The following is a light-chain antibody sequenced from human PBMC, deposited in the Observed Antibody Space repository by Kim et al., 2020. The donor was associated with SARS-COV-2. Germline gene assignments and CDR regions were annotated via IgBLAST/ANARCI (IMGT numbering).Light chain of an antibody. CDR1: QGISSW. Sequence: DIQMTQSPSSVSASVGDRVTITCRASQGISSWLAWYQQKPGKAPKLLIYAASSLQSGVPSRFSGSGSGTDFALTISRLQDFATYYCQQANSCPLTFGGGTKVDIK. CDR3: QQANSCPLT. V-gene: IGKV1-12*01. CDR2: AAS. J-gene: IGKJ4*01.